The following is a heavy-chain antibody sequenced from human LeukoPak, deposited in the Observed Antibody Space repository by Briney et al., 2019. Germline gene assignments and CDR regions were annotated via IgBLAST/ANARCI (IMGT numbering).Heavy chain of an antibody. D-gene: IGHD3-3*01. Sequence: GGSLRLSCAASRFTFSSYGMHWVRQAPGKGLEWVAFIRYDGSNKYYADSVKGRFTVSRDNSKNTLYLQMNSLRAEDTAVYYCAKFWSGSFEVGNLDCWGQGTLVTVSS. CDR3: AKFWSGSFEVGNLDC. CDR2: IRYDGSNK. J-gene: IGHJ4*02. CDR1: RFTFSSYG. V-gene: IGHV3-30*02.